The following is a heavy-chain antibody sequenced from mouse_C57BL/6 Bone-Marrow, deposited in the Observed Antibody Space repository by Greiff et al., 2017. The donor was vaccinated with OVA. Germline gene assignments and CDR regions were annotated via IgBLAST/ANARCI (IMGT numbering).Heavy chain of an antibody. J-gene: IGHJ2*01. CDR1: GYTFTSYW. V-gene: IGHV1-69*01. D-gene: IGHD2-1*01. CDR2: IDPSDSYT. CDR3: LIYYGNYVDY. Sequence: QVQLKQPGAELVMPGASVKLSCKASGYTFTSYWMHWVKQRPGQGLEWIGEIDPSDSYTHHNQKFKGKSTLTVDKSSSTAYMQLSSLTSEDSAVYYCLIYYGNYVDYWGKGTTLTVSS.